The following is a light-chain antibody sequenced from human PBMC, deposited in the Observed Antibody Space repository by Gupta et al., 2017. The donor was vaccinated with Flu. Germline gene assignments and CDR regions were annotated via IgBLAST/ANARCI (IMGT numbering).Light chain of an antibody. CDR3: QQRKNSPSIT. Sequence: DTLSLSPGERATLSCRASQNVHNYLDWYQQKPGKAPRLLRYDTSSMATGIPGRFSGSGSGTDFSLTISSLETEDFAIYYCQQRKNSPSITFGQGTRLEMK. V-gene: IGKV3-11*01. CDR2: DTS. J-gene: IGKJ5*01. CDR1: QNVHNY.